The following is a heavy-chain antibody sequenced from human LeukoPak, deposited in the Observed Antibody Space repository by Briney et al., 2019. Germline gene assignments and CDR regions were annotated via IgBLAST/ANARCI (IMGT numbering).Heavy chain of an antibody. CDR3: ARQRGSYKDYAMDL. CDR1: GFTFSSYA. D-gene: IGHD5-24*01. V-gene: IGHV3-23*01. J-gene: IGHJ6*02. Sequence: GGSLRLSCAASGFTFSSYAMSWVRQAPGKGLEWVSTISGGGGYTFSADSVKGRFTISRDNSKNTLYLQMNSLRAEDTAAYYCARQRGSYKDYAMDLWGQGTTVTVSS. CDR2: ISGGGGYT.